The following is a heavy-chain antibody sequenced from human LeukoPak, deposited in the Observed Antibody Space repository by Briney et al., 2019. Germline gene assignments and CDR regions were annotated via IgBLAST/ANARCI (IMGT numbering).Heavy chain of an antibody. CDR2: ISAYNGDT. Sequence: ASVKVSCKASGYIFNMHSIIWVRQAPGQGLEWMGWISAYNGDTKYAQKFQGRVTMTTDTSTSTAYMELRSLRSDDTAVYYCAASGWSKPYYFDSWGQGTLVTVSS. D-gene: IGHD6-19*01. CDR1: GYIFNMHS. J-gene: IGHJ4*02. V-gene: IGHV1-18*04. CDR3: AASGWSKPYYFDS.